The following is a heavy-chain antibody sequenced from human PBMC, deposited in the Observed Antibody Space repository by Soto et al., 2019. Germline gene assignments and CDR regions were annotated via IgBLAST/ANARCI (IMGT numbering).Heavy chain of an antibody. Sequence: SETLSLTCTVSGGSISSSSYYWGWIRQPPGKGLEWIGKINHSGSTNYNPSLKSRVTISVDTSKNQFSLKLSSVTAADTAVYYCARVGIFSRPFDYWGQGTLVTVSS. V-gene: IGHV4-39*07. CDR3: ARVGIFSRPFDY. CDR1: GGSISSSSYY. CDR2: INHSGST. D-gene: IGHD3-9*01. J-gene: IGHJ4*02.